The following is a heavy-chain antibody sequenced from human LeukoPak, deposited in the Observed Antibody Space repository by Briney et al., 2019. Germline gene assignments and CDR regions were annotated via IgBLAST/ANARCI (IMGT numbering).Heavy chain of an antibody. CDR2: ICSGDNT. CDR3: ARDTPAAGTRYFDY. V-gene: IGHV3-66*01. J-gene: IGHJ4*01. Sequence: PGGSLRLSCAASGFTVSSNYMSWVRQAPGKGLEWVSVICSGDNTYYADSVKGRFTISRDNSKNTLYLQMNSLRAEDAAVYYCARDTPAAGTRYFDYWGRGTLVTVSS. D-gene: IGHD6-13*01. CDR1: GFTVSSNY.